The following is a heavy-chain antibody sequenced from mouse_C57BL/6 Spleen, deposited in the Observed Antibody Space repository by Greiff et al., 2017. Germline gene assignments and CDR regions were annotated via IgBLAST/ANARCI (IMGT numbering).Heavy chain of an antibody. CDR3: ARPAQATGYYAMDY. CDR2: IYPRSGNT. V-gene: IGHV1-81*01. D-gene: IGHD3-2*02. Sequence: QVQLKESGAELARPGASVKLSCKASGYTFTSYGISWVKQRTGQGLEWIGEIYPRSGNTYYNEKFKGKATLTADKSSSTAYMELRSLTSEDSAVYFCARPAQATGYYAMDYWGQGTSVTVSS. CDR1: GYTFTSYG. J-gene: IGHJ4*01.